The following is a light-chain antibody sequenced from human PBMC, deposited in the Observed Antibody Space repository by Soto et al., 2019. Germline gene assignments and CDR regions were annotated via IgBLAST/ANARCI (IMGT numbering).Light chain of an antibody. Sequence: QLVLTQSPSASASLGASVKLTCTLSSGHSSYAIAWHQQQPEKGPRYLMKLNSDGSHSKGDGIPDRFSGSSSGAERYLAISSLLSEDQAHYYCQHWGTRINYVFGTGTKLTV. CDR3: QHWGTRINYV. CDR1: SGHSSYA. CDR2: LNSDGSH. V-gene: IGLV4-69*01. J-gene: IGLJ1*01.